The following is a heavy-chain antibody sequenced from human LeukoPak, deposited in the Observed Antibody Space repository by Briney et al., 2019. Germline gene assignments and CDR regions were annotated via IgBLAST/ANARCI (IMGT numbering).Heavy chain of an antibody. Sequence: GGSLRLSCAASGSIFSTYWMTWVRQAPGKGLEWVANINQDGSEKFYVDSVKGRFTISRDNAKNSLYLQMNSLRAEDTAVYYCTRRNWQLVRLRYNWFDPWGQGTLVIVSS. CDR3: TRRNWQLVRLRYNWFDP. V-gene: IGHV3-7*01. D-gene: IGHD6-6*01. CDR1: GSIFSTYW. CDR2: INQDGSEK. J-gene: IGHJ5*02.